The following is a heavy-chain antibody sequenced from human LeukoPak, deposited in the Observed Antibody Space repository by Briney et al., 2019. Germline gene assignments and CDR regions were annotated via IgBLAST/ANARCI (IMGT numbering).Heavy chain of an antibody. CDR2: ISGSGGST. CDR1: GFTFSSYA. V-gene: IGHV3-23*01. J-gene: IGHJ6*03. CDR3: AKDGVPAAISYYYYYMDV. Sequence: GGSLRLSCAASGFTFSSYAMNWVRQAPGKGLEWVSVISGSGGSTYYADSVKGRFTISRDNSKNTLYLQMSSLRAEDTAVYYCAKDGVPAAISYYYYYMDVWGKGTTVTVSS. D-gene: IGHD2-2*01.